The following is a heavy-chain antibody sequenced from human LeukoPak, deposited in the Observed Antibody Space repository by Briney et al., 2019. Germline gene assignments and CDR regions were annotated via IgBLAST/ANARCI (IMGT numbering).Heavy chain of an antibody. J-gene: IGHJ3*02. CDR2: INPSGGST. CDR1: GYTFTGYY. CDR3: ARDQRFTMSHPDAFDI. Sequence: ASVKVSCKASGYTFTGYYMHWVRQAPGQGLEWMGIINPSGGSTSYAQKFQGRVTMTRDMSTSTVYMELSSLRSEDTAVYYCARDQRFTMSHPDAFDIWGQGTMVTVSS. V-gene: IGHV1-46*01. D-gene: IGHD3-10*02.